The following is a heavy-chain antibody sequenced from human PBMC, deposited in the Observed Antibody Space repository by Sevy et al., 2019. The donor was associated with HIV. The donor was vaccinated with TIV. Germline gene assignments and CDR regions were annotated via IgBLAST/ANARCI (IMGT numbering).Heavy chain of an antibody. V-gene: IGHV1-2*06. Sequence: ASVKVSSKASGYTFTAYYIHWVRQAPGQGLEWMGRISPMNGDTNYAQKFQGRVTMTRDTSIGAVYLDLARLRSDDTAMYYCARAYCSGGTCYEGAYWGQGTLVTVSS. CDR2: ISPMNGDT. D-gene: IGHD2-15*01. CDR3: ARAYCSGGTCYEGAY. J-gene: IGHJ4*02. CDR1: GYTFTAYY.